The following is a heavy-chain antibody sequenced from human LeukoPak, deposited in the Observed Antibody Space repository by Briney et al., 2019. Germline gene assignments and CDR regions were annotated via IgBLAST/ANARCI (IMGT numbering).Heavy chain of an antibody. CDR1: GGTFSSYA. D-gene: IGHD6-19*01. V-gene: IGHV1-69*05. CDR2: IIPIFGTA. J-gene: IGHJ6*03. CDR3: ARGEGSGWFLADYYYMDV. Sequence: SVRVSCKASGGTFSSYAISWVRQAPGQGLEWMGRIIPIFGTANYAQKFQGRVTITTDESTSTAYMELSSLRSEDTAVYYCARGEGSGWFLADYYYMDVWGKGTTVTVSS.